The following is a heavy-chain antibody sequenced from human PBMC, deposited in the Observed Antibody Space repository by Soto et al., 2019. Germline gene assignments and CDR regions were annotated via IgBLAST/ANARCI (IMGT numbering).Heavy chain of an antibody. V-gene: IGHV3-7*01. CDR3: ARDRYDFWSYVYYGMDV. CDR1: GFTFSSYL. CDR2: IKQDGSEK. J-gene: IGHJ6*02. D-gene: IGHD3-3*01. Sequence: LRLSCAASGFTFSSYLMSWVRQAPGKGLGGVANIKQDGSEKYYVDSVKGRFTISRDNAKNSLHLQMNSLRAEDTAVYYCARDRYDFWSYVYYGMDVWGQGTTVTVSS.